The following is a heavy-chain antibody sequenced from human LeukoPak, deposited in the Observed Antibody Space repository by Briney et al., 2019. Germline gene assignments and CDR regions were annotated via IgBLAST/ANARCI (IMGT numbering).Heavy chain of an antibody. CDR3: AREGYGYYFDY. CDR1: GFTFSSYW. CDR2: INSDGSST. J-gene: IGHJ4*02. D-gene: IGHD5-18*01. V-gene: IGHV3-74*01. Sequence: GGSLRLSCAASGFTFSSYWMHWVRQAPGKGLVWVSRINSDGSSTSYADSVKGRFTISRDNAKNTLYLQMNSLRAEDTAVYYCAREGYGYYFDYWGQGTLVTVSP.